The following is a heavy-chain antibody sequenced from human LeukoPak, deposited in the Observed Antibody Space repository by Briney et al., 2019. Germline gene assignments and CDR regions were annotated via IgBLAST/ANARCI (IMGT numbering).Heavy chain of an antibody. Sequence: GGSLRLSCAASGFTFSSYSMHWVRQAPGKGLEWVAFIRYDGSSKYYADSVKGRFTISRDNSKNTLYLQMNSLRAEDTAVYYCAKTYYYGSGSYPATGKGYYYMDVWGKGTTVTISS. CDR1: GFTFSSYS. J-gene: IGHJ6*03. V-gene: IGHV3-30*02. CDR3: AKTYYYGSGSYPATGKGYYYMDV. D-gene: IGHD3-10*01. CDR2: IRYDGSSK.